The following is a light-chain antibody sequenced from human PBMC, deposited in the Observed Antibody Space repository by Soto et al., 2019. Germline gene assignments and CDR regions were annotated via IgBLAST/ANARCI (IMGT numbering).Light chain of an antibody. J-gene: IGKJ1*01. CDR1: QSVSSSY. Sequence: IALTQPPGTLSLSPGERATLSCRASQSVSSSYLAWYRQKPGQAPRLLIYGAFNRATGIPDRFSGGGSGTDFTLTITRLEPEDFAVYYCQYYGNSPLTFGQGTKVDI. CDR2: GAF. CDR3: QYYGNSPLT. V-gene: IGKV3-20*01.